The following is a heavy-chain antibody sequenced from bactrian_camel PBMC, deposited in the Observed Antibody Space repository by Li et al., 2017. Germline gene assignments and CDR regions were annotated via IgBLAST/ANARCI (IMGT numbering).Heavy chain of an antibody. V-gene: IGHV3S57*01. CDR2: IDSDGYT. CDR3: AAALRENPGSCAWGSPANY. Sequence: HVQLVESGGGSVQAGGSLRLSCEWSPRAYSTWCMYWFRQVLGKEREGVALIDSDGYTAYADSVKGRFTVAKDNANLYLQMNSLKPEDTAMYYCAAALRENPGSCAWGSPANYYGQGTQVTVS. D-gene: IGHD1*01. J-gene: IGHJ4*01. CDR1: PRAYSTWC.